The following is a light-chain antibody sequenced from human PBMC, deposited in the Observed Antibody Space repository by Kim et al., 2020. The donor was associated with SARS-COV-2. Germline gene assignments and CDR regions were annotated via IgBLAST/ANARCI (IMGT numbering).Light chain of an antibody. CDR3: QQYHTYPLT. J-gene: IGKJ4*02. CDR1: EDVSNY. V-gene: IGKV1-16*02. CDR2: SAS. Sequence: VSVGDSVAITCRAGEDVSNYLSWFQQKPGKAPKSLFYSASSLQDGVPSKFSGHRSGTDFILTIGSLQPQDFAPYYCQQYHTYPLTYGGGTKVEIK.